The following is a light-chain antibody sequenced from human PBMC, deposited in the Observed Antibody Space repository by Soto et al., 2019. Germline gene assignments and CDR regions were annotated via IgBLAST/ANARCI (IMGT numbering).Light chain of an antibody. CDR3: QQYNNWPPT. J-gene: IGKJ4*01. CDR1: QSVSSD. Sequence: EIVMTQSPATLSVSPGEGATLSCRASQSVSSDLAWYQQKPGQAPRLLIYGASTRASAIPASFSGSGSGTEFTLTISSLQSEDFAVYYCQQYNNWPPTFGGGTKVEIK. V-gene: IGKV3-15*01. CDR2: GAS.